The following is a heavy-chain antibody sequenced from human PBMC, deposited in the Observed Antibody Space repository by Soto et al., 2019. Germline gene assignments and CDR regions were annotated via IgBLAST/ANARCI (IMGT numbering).Heavy chain of an antibody. J-gene: IGHJ3*02. Sequence: QVQLVESGGGVVQPGRSLRLSCAASGFTFSSYGMRWVRQAPGKGLEWVAVIWYDGSNKYYADSVKGRFTISRDNSKNTLYLQMNSLRAEDTAVYYCARERRVWAVVPAAMQLGDDAFDIWGQGTMVTVSS. CDR3: ARERRVWAVVPAAMQLGDDAFDI. CDR2: IWYDGSNK. V-gene: IGHV3-33*01. CDR1: GFTFSSYG. D-gene: IGHD2-2*01.